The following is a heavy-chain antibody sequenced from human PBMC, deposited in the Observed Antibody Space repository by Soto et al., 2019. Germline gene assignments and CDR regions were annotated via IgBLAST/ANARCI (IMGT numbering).Heavy chain of an antibody. CDR1: GGTFSSYT. D-gene: IGHD6-13*01. Sequence: SVKVSCKASGGTFSSYTISWVRQAPGQGLEWMGRIIPILGIANYAQKFQGRVTITADKSTSTAYMELSSLRSEDTAVYYCARAVYSSSRDGGGDYGLDAWGQGTTVTVSS. J-gene: IGHJ6*02. CDR3: ARAVYSSSRDGGGDYGLDA. V-gene: IGHV1-69*02. CDR2: IIPILGIA.